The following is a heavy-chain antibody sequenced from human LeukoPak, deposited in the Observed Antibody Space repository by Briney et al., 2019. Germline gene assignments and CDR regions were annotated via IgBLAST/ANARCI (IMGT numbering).Heavy chain of an antibody. D-gene: IGHD2-15*01. V-gene: IGHV4-59*01. Sequence: NPSETLSLTCTVSGGSISTDYWSWIRQPPGKGLDWIGYVSFGGGTNYNPSLKSRVITSADTSKNQFSLNLTSVTAADTAVYYCVRPSVESGGAFDIWGQGTMVTVSS. CDR2: VSFGGGT. CDR1: GGSISTDY. CDR3: VRPSVESGGAFDI. J-gene: IGHJ3*02.